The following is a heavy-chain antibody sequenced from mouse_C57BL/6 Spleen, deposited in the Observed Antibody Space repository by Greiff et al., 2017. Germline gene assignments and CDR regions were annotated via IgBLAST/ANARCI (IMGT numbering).Heavy chain of an antibody. CDR3: ARTAQATAMDY. V-gene: IGHV5-4*01. Sequence: DVHLVESGGGLVKPGGSLKLSCAASGFTFSSYAMSWVRQTPEKRLEWVATISDGGSYTYYPDNVKGRFTISRDNAKNNLYLQMSHLKSEDTAMYYCARTAQATAMDYWGQGTSVTVSS. CDR1: GFTFSSYA. D-gene: IGHD3-2*02. CDR2: ISDGGSYT. J-gene: IGHJ4*01.